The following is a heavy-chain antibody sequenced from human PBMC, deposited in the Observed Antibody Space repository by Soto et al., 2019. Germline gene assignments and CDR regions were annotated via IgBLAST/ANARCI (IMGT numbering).Heavy chain of an antibody. CDR2: IYYSGST. J-gene: IGHJ4*02. V-gene: IGHV4-61*01. CDR3: ARAGPTATTFFDY. CDR1: GGSVSSGSYY. Sequence: LSLTCTVSGGSVSSGSYYWSWIRQPPGKGLEWIGYIYYSGSTNYNPSLKSRVTISADTSKNQFSLKLSSVTAADTAVYYCARAGPTATTFFDYWGQGTLVTVSS. D-gene: IGHD4-17*01.